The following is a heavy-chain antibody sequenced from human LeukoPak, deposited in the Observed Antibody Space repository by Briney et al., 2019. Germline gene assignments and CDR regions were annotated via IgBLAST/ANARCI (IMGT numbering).Heavy chain of an antibody. CDR3: ARDSLDLFFGAHYGMDV. CDR2: IYYSGST. CDR1: GGSISSGGYY. V-gene: IGHV4-31*03. Sequence: SQTLSLTCTVSGGSISSGGYYWSWIRQHPGKGLEWIGYIYYSGSTYYNPSPKSRVTISVDTSKNQFSLKLSSVTAADTAVYYCARDSLDLFFGAHYGMDVWGQGTTVTVSS. J-gene: IGHJ6*02. D-gene: IGHD3-3*01.